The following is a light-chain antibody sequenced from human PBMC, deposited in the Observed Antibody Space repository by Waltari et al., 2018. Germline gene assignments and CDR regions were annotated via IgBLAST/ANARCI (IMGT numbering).Light chain of an antibody. V-gene: IGKV3-11*01. CDR2: DAA. CDR3: QQRSNWPLT. J-gene: IGKJ4*01. CDR1: QGVSSY. Sequence: EIVLTQSPATLSLSPGDRATLSCRASQGVSSYLAWYQQKPVQAPRLLIYDAANMATGIPARFSGSGSGTDFTLTISSLEPEDFAVYYCQQRSNWPLTFGGGTKVEIK.